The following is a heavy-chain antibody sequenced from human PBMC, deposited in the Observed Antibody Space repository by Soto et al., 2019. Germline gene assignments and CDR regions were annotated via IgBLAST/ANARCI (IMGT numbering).Heavy chain of an antibody. CDR1: GYTFSSYG. CDR3: GRDGSTTDGNPGDFHY. V-gene: IGHV1-18*01. CDR2: ISYNGNT. J-gene: IGHJ4*02. Sequence: QVQLVQSGAEVKKPGASVTVSCKASGYTFSSYGISWARQAPGQGLEWMGWISYNGNTKYAQNLQDRVTMTTDTSPNIAYMELRRLRSDASAVYYCGRDGSTTDGNPGDFHYWGQGTLVTVSS. D-gene: IGHD4-17*01.